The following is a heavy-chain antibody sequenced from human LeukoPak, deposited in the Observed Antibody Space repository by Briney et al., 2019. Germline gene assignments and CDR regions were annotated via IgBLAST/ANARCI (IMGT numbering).Heavy chain of an antibody. CDR2: IYYSGST. J-gene: IGHJ4*02. D-gene: IGHD2-2*02. CDR3: ARIYCSSTSCYKPFFDY. CDR1: GGSISSSSYY. Sequence: SETLSLTCTVSGGSISSSSYYWGWIRQPPGKGLEWIGSIYYSGSTYYNPSLKSRVTISVDTSKSQFSLKLSSVTAADTAVYYCARIYCSSTSCYKPFFDYWGQGTLVTVSS. V-gene: IGHV4-39*01.